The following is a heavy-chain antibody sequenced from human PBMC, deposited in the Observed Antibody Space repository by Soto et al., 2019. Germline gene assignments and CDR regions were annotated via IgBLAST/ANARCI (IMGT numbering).Heavy chain of an antibody. V-gene: IGHV3-23*01. J-gene: IGHJ4*02. CDR3: AKSGSHSYFDY. D-gene: IGHD3-10*01. CDR1: AFTFGSYA. CDR2: ISASGSNT. Sequence: GWSLRLSCAASAFTFGSYAMSWVRQAPGKGLEWVSAISASGSNTYYADSVKGRFTISRGNSKNTLYLQMNSLRVEDTAVYYCAKSGSHSYFDYWGQGTLVTVSS.